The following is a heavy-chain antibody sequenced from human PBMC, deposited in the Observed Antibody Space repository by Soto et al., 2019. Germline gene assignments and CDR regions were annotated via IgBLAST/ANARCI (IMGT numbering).Heavy chain of an antibody. CDR3: ARDCRDGYNYLFGY. Sequence: GASVKVSCKASGGTFSSYAISWVRQAPGQGLEWMGGIIPIFGTANYAQKFQGRVTITADESTSTAYMELSSLRSEDTAVYYCARDCRDGYNYLFGYRGQGTLVPVSS. J-gene: IGHJ4*02. V-gene: IGHV1-69*13. D-gene: IGHD5-12*01. CDR2: IIPIFGTA. CDR1: GGTFSSYA.